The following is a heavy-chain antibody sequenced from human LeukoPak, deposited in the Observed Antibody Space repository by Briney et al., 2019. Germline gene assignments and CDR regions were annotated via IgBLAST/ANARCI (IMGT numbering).Heavy chain of an antibody. J-gene: IGHJ4*02. CDR3: ARGLSPDLPPYQLPTSPHFDY. CDR1: GYSFTSYW. D-gene: IGHD2-2*01. CDR2: IYPGDSNT. Sequence: GESLKISCKGSGYSFTSYWIGWVRQMPGKGLEWMGIIYPGDSNTKYSPSFQGQVTISADKSISTASLQWSSLKASDTAMYYCARGLSPDLPPYQLPTSPHFDYWGQGTLVSVSS. V-gene: IGHV5-51*01.